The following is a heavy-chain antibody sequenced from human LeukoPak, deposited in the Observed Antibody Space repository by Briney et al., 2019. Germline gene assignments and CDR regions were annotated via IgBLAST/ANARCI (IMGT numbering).Heavy chain of an antibody. CDR2: ISAYNGNT. D-gene: IGHD3-10*01. CDR1: GYTFTSYG. Sequence: GASVKVSCKASGYTFTSYGISWVRQAPGQGLEWMGWISAYNGNTNYAQKLQGRVTMTTDTSTSTAYMELRSLRSDDTAVYYCARETPQPMVRGPGFDYWGQGTLVTVSS. CDR3: ARETPQPMVRGPGFDY. J-gene: IGHJ4*02. V-gene: IGHV1-18*01.